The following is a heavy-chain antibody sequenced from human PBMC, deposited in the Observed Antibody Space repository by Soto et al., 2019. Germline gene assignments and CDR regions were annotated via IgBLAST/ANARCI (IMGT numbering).Heavy chain of an antibody. CDR1: GYSISSSNW. V-gene: IGHV4-28*01. CDR2: IYYSGTT. CDR3: ARREIQGPIDY. J-gene: IGHJ4*02. Sequence: QVQLQESGPGLVKPSDTLSLTCAVSGYSISSSNWWGWIRQHPGKGLEWIGYIYYSGTTFYNPSLKSRVTMSVDTSKNQFSLKLTSVTAVDTAVYYCARREIQGPIDYWGQGTLVTVSS. D-gene: IGHD1-26*01.